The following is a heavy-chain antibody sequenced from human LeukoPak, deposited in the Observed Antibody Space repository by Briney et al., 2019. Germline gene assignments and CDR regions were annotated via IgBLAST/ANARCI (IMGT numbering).Heavy chain of an antibody. D-gene: IGHD6-13*01. V-gene: IGHV3-7*01. J-gene: IGHJ4*02. Sequence: GGSLRLSCAASGFTFSSYWMSWVRQAPGEGLEWVANIKQDGSEKYYVDSVKGRFTISRDNAKNSLYLQMNSLRAEDTAVYYCARAPPGIAAAGGDWGQGTLVTVSS. CDR2: IKQDGSEK. CDR1: GFTFSSYW. CDR3: ARAPPGIAAAGGD.